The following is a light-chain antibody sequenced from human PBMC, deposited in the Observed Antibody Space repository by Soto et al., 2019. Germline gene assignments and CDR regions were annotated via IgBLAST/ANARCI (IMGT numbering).Light chain of an antibody. Sequence: AIRMTQSPSSLYASTGDRVTITCRASQGISSYLAWYQQKPGKAPKLLIYAASTLQSGVPSRFSGSGSGTDFTLTISCLQSEDFATYYCQKYSKAPWTFGQGTKVDVK. CDR3: QKYSKAPWT. V-gene: IGKV1-8*01. CDR1: QGISSY. J-gene: IGKJ1*01. CDR2: AAS.